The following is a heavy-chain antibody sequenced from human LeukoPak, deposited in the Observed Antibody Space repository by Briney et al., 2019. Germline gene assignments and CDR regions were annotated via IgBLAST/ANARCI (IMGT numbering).Heavy chain of an antibody. CDR2: LDPEDGET. CDR3: VSFEVMTGFDY. CDR1: GYTLTELS. V-gene: IGHV1-24*01. J-gene: IGHJ4*02. Sequence: ASVKVSCKVSGYTLTELSMHRVRQAPGKGLEWMGGLDPEDGETIYAQKFQGGVTMTEDTSTDTAYMELSSLRSEDTAVYYCVSFEVMTGFDYWGQGTLVTVSS. D-gene: IGHD3-16*01.